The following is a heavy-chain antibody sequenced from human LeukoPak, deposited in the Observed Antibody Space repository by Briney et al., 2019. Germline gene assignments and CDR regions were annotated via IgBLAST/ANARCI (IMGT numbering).Heavy chain of an antibody. J-gene: IGHJ4*02. Sequence: KPGGSPRLSCAASGFTFSDYYMSWIRQAPGKGLEWVSYISSSGSTIYYADSVKGRFTISRDNAKNSLYLQMNSLRAEDTAVYYCASSKVAYYYGSGSLTFDYWGQGTLVTVSS. CDR2: ISSSGSTI. CDR1: GFTFSDYY. D-gene: IGHD3-10*01. CDR3: ASSKVAYYYGSGSLTFDY. V-gene: IGHV3-11*01.